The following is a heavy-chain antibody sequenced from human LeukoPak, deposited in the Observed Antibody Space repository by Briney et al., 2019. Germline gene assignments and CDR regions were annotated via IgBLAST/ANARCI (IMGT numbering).Heavy chain of an antibody. V-gene: IGHV3-23*01. D-gene: IGHD3-22*01. CDR3: AKDRYDSSGYYSHFDY. CDR1: GFTFSSYA. J-gene: IGHJ4*02. Sequence: GGSLRLSSAASGFTFSSYAMSWVRQAPGKGLEWVSAISGSGGSTYYADSVKGRFTISRDNSKNTLYLQMNSLRAEDTAVYYCAKDRYDSSGYYSHFDYWGQGTLVTVSS. CDR2: ISGSGGST.